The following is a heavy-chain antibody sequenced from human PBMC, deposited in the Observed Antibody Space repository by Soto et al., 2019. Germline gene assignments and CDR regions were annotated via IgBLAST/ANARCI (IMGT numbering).Heavy chain of an antibody. V-gene: IGHV3-23*01. J-gene: IGHJ4*02. D-gene: IGHD6-13*01. CDR1: GFTSSNYA. Sequence: GGSLRLSCAASGFTSSNYAMSWVRQAPGKGLEWVSGISGSGGSTYYADSVKGRFTISRDNSKNTLYLQMNSLRAEDTAVYYCAKLGIAAASPYYFDYWGQGTLVTVSS. CDR2: ISGSGGST. CDR3: AKLGIAAASPYYFDY.